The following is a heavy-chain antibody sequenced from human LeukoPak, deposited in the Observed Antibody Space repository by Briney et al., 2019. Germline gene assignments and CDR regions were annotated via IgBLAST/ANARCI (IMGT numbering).Heavy chain of an antibody. CDR1: GGSISSYY. D-gene: IGHD3-10*01. V-gene: IGHV4-59*01. Sequence: PSETLSLTCTVSGGSISSYYWSWIRQPPGKGLEWIGCIYYSGSTNYNPSLKSRVTISVDTSKNQFSLKLSSVTAADTAVYYCARDFKNPGGEPMDVWGQGTTVTVSS. CDR2: IYYSGST. CDR3: ARDFKNPGGEPMDV. J-gene: IGHJ6*02.